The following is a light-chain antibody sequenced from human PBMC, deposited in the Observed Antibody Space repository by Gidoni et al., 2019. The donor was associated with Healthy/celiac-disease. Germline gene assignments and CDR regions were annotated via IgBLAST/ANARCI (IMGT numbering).Light chain of an antibody. V-gene: IGLV2-11*01. J-gene: IGLJ2*01. Sequence: QSALTQPRSVSGSPGQSVTISCTGTSSDVGGYNYVSWYQQHPGKAPKLMIYDVSTRPSGVPDRFSGSKSGNTASLTISGLQAEDEADYYCCSYAVSYGVVFGGGTKL. CDR2: DVS. CDR1: SSDVGGYNY. CDR3: CSYAVSYGVV.